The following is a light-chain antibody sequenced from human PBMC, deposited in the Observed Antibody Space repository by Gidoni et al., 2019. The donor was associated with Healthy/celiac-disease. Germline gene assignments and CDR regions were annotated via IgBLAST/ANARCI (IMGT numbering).Light chain of an antibody. Sequence: DIQMTQSPSSLSASVGDRVTITCQASQDISNYLNWYQQKPGKAPKLLIYDASNLETGVPSRCSGSGSETDFTFTISSLQPEDIATYYGQQYDNLPTFGGGTKVEIK. CDR2: DAS. CDR3: QQYDNLPT. J-gene: IGKJ4*01. CDR1: QDISNY. V-gene: IGKV1-33*01.